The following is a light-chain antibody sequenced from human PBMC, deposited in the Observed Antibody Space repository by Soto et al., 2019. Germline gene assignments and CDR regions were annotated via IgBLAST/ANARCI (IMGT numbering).Light chain of an antibody. J-gene: IGKJ1*01. Sequence: ETVMTQSPVTLSLSPVDRATLSCRASHSVRSNLAWYQQKPGQAPRLLIYGASNRATGIPDRFSGSGSGTDFTLTISRLEPEDFAVYYCQQYGSSGTFGQGTKVDIK. CDR1: HSVRSN. CDR3: QQYGSSGT. CDR2: GAS. V-gene: IGKV3-20*01.